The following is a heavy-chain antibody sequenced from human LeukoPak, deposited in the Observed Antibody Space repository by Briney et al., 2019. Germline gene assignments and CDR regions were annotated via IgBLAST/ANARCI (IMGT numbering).Heavy chain of an antibody. D-gene: IGHD6-19*01. CDR1: GGSISSYY. V-gene: IGHV4-59*01. Sequence: SETLSLTCTVSGGSISSYYWNWIRQPPGKGLEWIGYIYYSGSTNYNPSLKSRVTISVDTSKNQFSLKLSSVTAADTAVYYCARDGGSSGWYVGFQHRGQGTLVTVSS. CDR3: ARDGGSSGWYVGFQH. J-gene: IGHJ1*01. CDR2: IYYSGST.